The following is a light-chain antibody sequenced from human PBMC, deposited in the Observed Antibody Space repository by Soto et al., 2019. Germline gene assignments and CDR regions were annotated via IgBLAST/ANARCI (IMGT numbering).Light chain of an antibody. CDR3: QQYNNWPPVT. CDR1: QGVNSN. CDR2: GAS. V-gene: IGKV3-15*01. J-gene: IGKJ5*01. Sequence: EMVMTQSPATLSVSPGERATLSCRASQGVNSNLAWYQQKPGQAPRLLIYGASTRATGVPARFSGSGSGTEFTLTINSLQSEDFAVYSCQQYNNWPPVTFGQGTRLEIK.